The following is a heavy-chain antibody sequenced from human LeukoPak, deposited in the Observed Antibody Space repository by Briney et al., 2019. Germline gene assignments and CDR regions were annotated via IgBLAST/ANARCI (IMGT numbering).Heavy chain of an antibody. CDR3: ARVEMATTLALFDY. D-gene: IGHD5-24*01. CDR2: IYYSGST. J-gene: IGHJ4*02. Sequence: SETLSLTCTVSGGSISSYYWSWIRQPPGKGLEWIGYIYYSGSTNYNPSLKSRVTISVDTSKNQFSLKLSSVTAADTAVSYCARVEMATTLALFDYWGQGTLVTVSS. V-gene: IGHV4-59*01. CDR1: GGSISSYY.